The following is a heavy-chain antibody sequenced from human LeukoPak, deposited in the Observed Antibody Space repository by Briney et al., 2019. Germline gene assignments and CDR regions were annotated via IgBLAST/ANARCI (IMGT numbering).Heavy chain of an antibody. Sequence: SETLSLTCTVSGGSISGSSYYWAWIRQPPGKGLEWIGSVYYSGSTYNNPSLKSRVTISVDTSKNQFSLKLSSVTAADTAVYYCARGRYYDYVWGSYRNDAFDIWGQGTMVTVSS. V-gene: IGHV4-39*07. J-gene: IGHJ3*02. D-gene: IGHD3-16*02. CDR3: ARGRYYDYVWGSYRNDAFDI. CDR2: VYYSGST. CDR1: GGSISGSSYY.